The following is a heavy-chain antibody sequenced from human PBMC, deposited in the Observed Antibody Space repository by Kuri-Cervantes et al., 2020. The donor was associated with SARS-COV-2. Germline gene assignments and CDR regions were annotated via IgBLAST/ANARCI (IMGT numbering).Heavy chain of an antibody. D-gene: IGHD3-22*01. Sequence: GGSLRLSCAASGFTFSSYAMSWVRQAPGKGLEWVSAISGSGGSTYYADSVKGRFTISRDNSKNTLYLQMNSLRAEDTAVYYCASSGWDYYDSSGYYYYYYGMDVWGQGTMVTVSS. V-gene: IGHV3-23*01. CDR3: ASSGWDYYDSSGYYYYYYGMDV. CDR2: ISGSGGST. J-gene: IGHJ6*02. CDR1: GFTFSSYA.